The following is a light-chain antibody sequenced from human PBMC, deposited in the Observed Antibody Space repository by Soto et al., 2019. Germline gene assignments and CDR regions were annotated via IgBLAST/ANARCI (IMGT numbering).Light chain of an antibody. CDR2: GAS. CDR3: HQYNHWPPPYT. Sequence: EIVLTQSPDILSVSAGETVILSCRASESVGSNLAWYQHKPGQAPRLLVHGASTRATGVPARFRGSGSGTDFSLTISSLQSDDFAVYYCHQYNHWPPPYTFGLGTRLEIK. CDR1: ESVGSN. V-gene: IGKV3-15*01. J-gene: IGKJ2*01.